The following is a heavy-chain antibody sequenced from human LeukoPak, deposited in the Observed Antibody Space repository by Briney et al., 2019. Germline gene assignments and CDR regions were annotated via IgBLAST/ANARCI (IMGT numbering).Heavy chain of an antibody. V-gene: IGHV4-59*01. CDR2: IYYSGTT. J-gene: IGHJ3*02. D-gene: IGHD1-1*01. CDR1: GGSISSYY. CDR3: ARGLLVATGTYDAFDI. Sequence: SETLSLTCTVSGGSISSYYWSWLRQPPGKGLEWIGYIYYSGTTNYNPSLKSRVTISVDTSKNQFSLKLSSVTAADTAVYYCARGLLVATGTYDAFDIWGQGTMVTVSS.